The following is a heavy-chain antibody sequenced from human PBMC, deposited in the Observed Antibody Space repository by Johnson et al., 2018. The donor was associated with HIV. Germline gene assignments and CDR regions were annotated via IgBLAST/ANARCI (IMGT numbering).Heavy chain of an antibody. D-gene: IGHD6-13*01. J-gene: IGHJ3*02. CDR1: GFTFDDYT. CDR3: ARVPPGIAKDGAFDI. Sequence: VQLVESGGVGVQPGGSLRLSCAASGFTFDDYTMHWVRQAPGKGLEWVSLISGDGGSTYYADSVKGRFSISRDNSKNTLYLQMKSLRAEDTAVYYCARVPPGIAKDGAFDIWVQGTMVTVSS. V-gene: IGHV3-43*01. CDR2: ISGDGGST.